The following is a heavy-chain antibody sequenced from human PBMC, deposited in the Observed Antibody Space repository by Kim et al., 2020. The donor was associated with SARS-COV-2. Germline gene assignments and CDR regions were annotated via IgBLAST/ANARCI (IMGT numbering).Heavy chain of an antibody. J-gene: IGHJ4*02. CDR3: ARGGLRDYDSSGYYSY. D-gene: IGHD3-22*01. Sequence: SLKSRVTISVDTSKNQFSLKLSSVTAADTAVYYCARGGLRDYDSSGYYSYWGQGTLVTVSS. V-gene: IGHV4-34*01.